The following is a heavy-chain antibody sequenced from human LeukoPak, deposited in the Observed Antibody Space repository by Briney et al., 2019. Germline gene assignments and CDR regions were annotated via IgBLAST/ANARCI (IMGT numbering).Heavy chain of an antibody. Sequence: ASVKVSCKASGYTFTNYGISWVRQAPGQGLEWMGWISAYTGNTNFAQKLQGRVTMTTDTSTSTAFMELRSLRSDDTAVYYCAREYYDSSGYYSPCFDYWGQGTLVTVSS. V-gene: IGHV1-18*01. CDR1: GYTFTNYG. D-gene: IGHD3-22*01. J-gene: IGHJ4*02. CDR3: AREYYDSSGYYSPCFDY. CDR2: ISAYTGNT.